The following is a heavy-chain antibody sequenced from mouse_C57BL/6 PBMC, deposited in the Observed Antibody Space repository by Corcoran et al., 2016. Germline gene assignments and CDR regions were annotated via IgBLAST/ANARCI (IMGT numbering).Heavy chain of an antibody. V-gene: IGHV1-85*01. J-gene: IGHJ3*01. CDR2: IYPRDGST. D-gene: IGHD1-1*01. Sequence: QVQLQQSGPELVKPGASVKLSCKASGYTFTSYEINWVKQRPGQGLEWIGWIYPRDGSTKYHEKFKGKATLTVDTSSSTAYMELHSLTSEDSAVYFCANRKIYCGSSDFAYWGQGTLVTVSA. CDR3: ANRKIYCGSSDFAY. CDR1: GYTFTSYE.